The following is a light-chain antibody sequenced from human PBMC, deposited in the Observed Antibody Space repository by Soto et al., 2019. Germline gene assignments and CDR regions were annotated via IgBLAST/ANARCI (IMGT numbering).Light chain of an antibody. V-gene: IGKV3-20*01. CDR3: QQYRSSLN. CDR2: GAS. Sequence: ERVLTQSPGTRSLSPGERATLACRDSQSVSSRRLAWYQQKPGQAPRFLIYGASTRPIGIPDRLSGSGSGTDFTLTISRLEPDDFAVYYCQQYRSSLNIGQGTRLEIK. CDR1: QSVSSRR. J-gene: IGKJ5*01.